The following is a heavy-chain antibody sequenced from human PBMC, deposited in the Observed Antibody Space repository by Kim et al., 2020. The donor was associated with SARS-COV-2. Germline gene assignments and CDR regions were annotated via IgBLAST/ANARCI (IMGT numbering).Heavy chain of an antibody. Sequence: ASVKVSCKASGYTFTSYDINWVRQATGQGLEWMGWMNPNSGNTGYAQKFQGRVTMTRNTSISTAYMELSSLRSEDTAVYYCARTGTRHYYYYYGMDVWGQGTTVTVSS. CDR3: ARTGTRHYYYYYGMDV. D-gene: IGHD1-1*01. CDR1: GYTFTSYD. J-gene: IGHJ6*02. CDR2: MNPNSGNT. V-gene: IGHV1-8*01.